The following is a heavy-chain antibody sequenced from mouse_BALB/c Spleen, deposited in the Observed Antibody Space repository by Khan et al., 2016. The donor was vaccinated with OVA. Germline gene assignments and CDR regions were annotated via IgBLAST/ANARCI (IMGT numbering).Heavy chain of an antibody. Sequence: EVELVESGGGLVQTGGSRKLSCAASGFTFSGFGMHWVRQAPEKGLEWVAYISSDSNTIYYAATVKGRFTISRDNPKTTLFLQMTSLRSEDTAMYYCARTGYYYFDYWGQGTTLTVSS. CDR2: ISSDSNTI. J-gene: IGHJ2*01. V-gene: IGHV5-17*02. CDR1: GFTFSGFG. D-gene: IGHD2-3*01. CDR3: ARTGYYYFDY.